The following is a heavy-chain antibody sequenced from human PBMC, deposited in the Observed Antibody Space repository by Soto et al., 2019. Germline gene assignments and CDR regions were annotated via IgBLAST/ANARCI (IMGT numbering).Heavy chain of an antibody. CDR1: GGSFSGYY. Sequence: QVQLQQWGAGLLKPSETLSLTCAVYGGSFSGYYWSWIRQPPGKGLEWIGEINHSGSTNYNPSLKSRVTISVDTSKNQFSLKLSSVTAADTAVYYCARGQGSPSSSPSASGAFDIWGQGTMVTVSS. J-gene: IGHJ3*02. V-gene: IGHV4-34*01. D-gene: IGHD6-13*01. CDR2: INHSGST. CDR3: ARGQGSPSSSPSASGAFDI.